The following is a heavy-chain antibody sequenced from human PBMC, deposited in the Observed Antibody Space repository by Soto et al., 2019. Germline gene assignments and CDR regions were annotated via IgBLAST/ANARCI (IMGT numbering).Heavy chain of an antibody. CDR3: AKAYSGYDFEDY. J-gene: IGHJ4*02. CDR1: GFTFSSYA. D-gene: IGHD5-12*01. V-gene: IGHV3-23*01. CDR2: ISGSGGST. Sequence: EVQLLESGGGLVQPGGSPRLSCAASGFTFSSYAMSWVRQAPGKGLEWVSAISGSGGSTYYADSVKGRFTISRDNSKNTLYLQMNSLRAEDTAVYYCAKAYSGYDFEDYWGQGTLVTVSS.